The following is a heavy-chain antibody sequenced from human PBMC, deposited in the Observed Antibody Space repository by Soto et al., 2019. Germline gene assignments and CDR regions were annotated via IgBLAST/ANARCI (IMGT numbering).Heavy chain of an antibody. CDR1: GFTFHNAW. CDR2: IRSQSDGGSG. Sequence: EVQLEESGGGVVMPGGSLRLSCAASGFTFHNAWINWVRQPPGGGLEWVGRIRSQSDGGSGDYAAPVKGRFVVSRDDSKNMVYLQMNSLKIEDTAVYYCTTDSRTTVPEVRFDFWGPGTLVTVSS. J-gene: IGHJ4*01. D-gene: IGHD4-4*01. V-gene: IGHV3-15*07. CDR3: TTDSRTTVPEVRFDF.